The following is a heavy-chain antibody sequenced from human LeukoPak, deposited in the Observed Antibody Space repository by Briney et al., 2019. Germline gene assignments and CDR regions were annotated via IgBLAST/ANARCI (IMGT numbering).Heavy chain of an antibody. CDR3: ATGGPGRSSSGSYGFDY. D-gene: IGHD1-26*01. CDR1: GYTFTSYG. Sequence: ASVKVSCKASGYTFTSYGISWLRQAPGQGLDGMGCINAYNGNTNYAQKLQGRVTMTTDTSTSTAYMELRSLRSEETAVYYCATGGPGRSSSGSYGFDYWGQGTLVTVSS. CDR2: INAYNGNT. V-gene: IGHV1-18*01. J-gene: IGHJ4*02.